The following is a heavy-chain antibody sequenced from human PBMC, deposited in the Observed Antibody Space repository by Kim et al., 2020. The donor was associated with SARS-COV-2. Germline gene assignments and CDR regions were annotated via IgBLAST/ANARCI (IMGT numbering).Heavy chain of an antibody. Sequence: ASVKVSCKVSGYTLTELSMHWVRQAPGKGLEWTGGVDPEDGETIYAQKFQGRVPMTEDTSTDTAYMELSSLRSEDTAVYYCATQQDDYFYAPGHSSSYYYGMDVWGQGTTVTVSS. V-gene: IGHV1-24*01. CDR3: ATQQDDYFYAPGHSSSYYYGMDV. J-gene: IGHJ6*02. CDR1: GYTLTELS. CDR2: VDPEDGET. D-gene: IGHD6-19*01.